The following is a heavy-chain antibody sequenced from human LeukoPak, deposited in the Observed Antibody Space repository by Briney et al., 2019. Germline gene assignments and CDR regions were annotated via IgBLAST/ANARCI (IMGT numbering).Heavy chain of an antibody. Sequence: EASVKVSCTTSGFSFTSSSVQWVRQARGQRLEWIGWIVVGSGKTEYAQKFQERVTITRDMSTSTAYMELSRLRSEDTAVYYCAATDLSRTYYYASGTARWGQGTLVTVSS. CDR3: AATDLSRTYYYASGTAR. CDR1: GFSFTSSS. CDR2: IVVGSGKT. J-gene: IGHJ4*02. V-gene: IGHV1-58*01. D-gene: IGHD3-10*01.